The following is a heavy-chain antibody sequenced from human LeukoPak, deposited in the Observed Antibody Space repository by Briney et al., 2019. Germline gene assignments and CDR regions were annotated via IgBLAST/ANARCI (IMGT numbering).Heavy chain of an antibody. J-gene: IGHJ5*02. CDR3: ARADNWNYGGDWFDP. V-gene: IGHV1-69*06. CDR1: GYSFTSYW. CDR2: IIPIFGTA. D-gene: IGHD1-7*01. Sequence: KISCKGSGYSFTSYWIGWVRQAPGQGLEWMGRIIPIFGTANYAQKFQGRVTITADKSTSTAYMELSSLRSEDTAVYYCARADNWNYGGDWFDPWGQGTLVTVSS.